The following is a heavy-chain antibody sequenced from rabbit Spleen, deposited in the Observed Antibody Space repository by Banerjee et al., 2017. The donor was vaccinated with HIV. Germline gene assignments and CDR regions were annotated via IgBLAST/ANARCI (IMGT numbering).Heavy chain of an antibody. J-gene: IGHJ6*01. CDR2: INMVTGKS. V-gene: IGHV1S40*01. CDR3: ARDSGTSFSSYGMDL. D-gene: IGHD8-1*01. Sequence: QSLEESGGDLVKPGASLTLTCTASGVSFSSNVYMCWVRQAPGKGLEWITCINMVTGKSVYASWAKGRFIMSRTSSTKVTLQMTSLTVADTATYFCARDSGTSFSSYGMDLWGPGTLVTVS. CDR1: GVSFSSNVY.